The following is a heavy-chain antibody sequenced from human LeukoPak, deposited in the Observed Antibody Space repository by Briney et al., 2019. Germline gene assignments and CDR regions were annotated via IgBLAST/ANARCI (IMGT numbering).Heavy chain of an antibody. CDR2: FSSTGKT. CDR1: GVSVCNFH. Sequence: SENLSLTPYVSGVSVCNFHWQRLATRPREGLGGVGSFSSTGKTDYNPTVKSRVSISLGSANNDFSLKLTSVTAADTAVYYCSEGYFEPFDHWGQGILVTVSS. D-gene: IGHD2/OR15-2a*01. J-gene: IGHJ4*02. V-gene: IGHV4-59*02. CDR3: SEGYFEPFDH.